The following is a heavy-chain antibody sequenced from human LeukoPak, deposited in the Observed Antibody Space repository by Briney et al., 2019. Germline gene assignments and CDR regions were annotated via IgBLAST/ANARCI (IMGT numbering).Heavy chain of an antibody. CDR2: IYYSGST. D-gene: IGHD6-19*01. CDR3: AKSPGYSSGWYRASLFDY. J-gene: IGHJ4*02. CDR1: GGSISSSSYY. V-gene: IGHV4-39*01. Sequence: SETLSLTCTVSGGSISSSSYYWAGIRQPPGKGLEWIGSIYYSGSTYYNPSLKCRVTISVDTSKNQFSLKLSSVTAADTAVYYCAKSPGYSSGWYRASLFDYWGQGTLVTVSS.